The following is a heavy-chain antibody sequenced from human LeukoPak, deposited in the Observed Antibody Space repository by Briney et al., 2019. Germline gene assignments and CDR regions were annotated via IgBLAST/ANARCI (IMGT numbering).Heavy chain of an antibody. J-gene: IGHJ4*02. CDR1: GFRFGGYA. CDR3: VRESVRDYYFDF. V-gene: IGHV3-49*04. CDR2: IRSKALYGTS. Sequence: GGSLRLSCSGSGFRFGGYALSWVRRAPGKGLEWVGFIRSKALYGTSEYAASVEGRFAISRDDSNNIVYLQMNSLKTEDTAVYFCVRESVRDYYFDFWGQGTLVTVSS. D-gene: IGHD3-10*02.